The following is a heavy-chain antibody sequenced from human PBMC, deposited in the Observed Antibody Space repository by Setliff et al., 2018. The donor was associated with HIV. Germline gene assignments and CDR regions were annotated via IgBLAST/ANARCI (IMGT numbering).Heavy chain of an antibody. D-gene: IGHD6-13*01. J-gene: IGHJ4*02. Sequence: ASVKVSCKASGYTFTSYYMHWVRQAPGQGLEWMGIINPSGGSTSYAQKFQGRVTMTRDTSTSTVYMEMRSLRSDDTAVYYCARVARGGHSSRWYYFDYWGQGTLVTVSS. CDR2: INPSGGST. CDR1: GYTFTSYY. V-gene: IGHV1-46*01. CDR3: ARVARGGHSSRWYYFDY.